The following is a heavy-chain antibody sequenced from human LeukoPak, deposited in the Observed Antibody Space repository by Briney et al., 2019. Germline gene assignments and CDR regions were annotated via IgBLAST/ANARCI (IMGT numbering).Heavy chain of an antibody. CDR1: GFTFSSYA. CDR2: ISGSGGIT. CDR3: AKDRGIVGGHYYGMDV. D-gene: IGHD2-15*01. J-gene: IGHJ6*02. Sequence: GGSLRLSCAASGFTFSSYAMSWVRQAPGKGLEWVSVISGSGGITYYADSVQGRFTISRDNSKNTLYLQMNSLSAEGTAVFYCAKDRGIVGGHYYGMDVWGHGTTVTVSS. V-gene: IGHV3-23*01.